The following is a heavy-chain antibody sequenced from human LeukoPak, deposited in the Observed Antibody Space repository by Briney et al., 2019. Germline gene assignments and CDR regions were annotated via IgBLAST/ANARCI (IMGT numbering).Heavy chain of an antibody. Sequence: PSETLSLTCTVSGGSISSYYWSWIRQPPGKGLEWIGYIYYSGSTNYNPSLKSRVTISVDTSKNQFSLKLSSVTAADTAVYYCARGQSSGWRGNYYYYGMDVWGQGTTVTVSS. V-gene: IGHV4-59*01. CDR3: ARGQSSGWRGNYYYYGMDV. J-gene: IGHJ6*02. D-gene: IGHD6-19*01. CDR1: GGSISSYY. CDR2: IYYSGST.